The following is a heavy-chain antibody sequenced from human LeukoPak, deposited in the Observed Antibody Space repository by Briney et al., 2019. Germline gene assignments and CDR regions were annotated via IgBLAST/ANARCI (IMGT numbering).Heavy chain of an antibody. J-gene: IGHJ4*02. Sequence: SETLSLTCAVSGGSISSGGYSWSWLRQPPGKGLEWIGYIYHSGSTYYNPSLKSRVTISVDTSKNQFSLKLSSVTAADTAVYYCAVGRLGELSSPNFDYWGQGTLVTVSS. V-gene: IGHV4-30-2*01. CDR3: AVGRLGELSSPNFDY. CDR2: IYHSGST. D-gene: IGHD3-16*02. CDR1: GGSISSGGYS.